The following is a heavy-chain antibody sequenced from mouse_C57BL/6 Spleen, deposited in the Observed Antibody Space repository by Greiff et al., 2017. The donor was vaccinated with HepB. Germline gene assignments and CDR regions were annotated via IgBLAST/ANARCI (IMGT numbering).Heavy chain of an antibody. CDR1: GYAFSSSW. D-gene: IGHD2-1*01. Sequence: VQLQQSGPELVKPGASVKISCKASGYAFSSSWMNWVKQRPGKGLEWIGRIYPGDGDTNYNGKFKGKATLTADKSSSTAYMQLSSLTSEDSAVYCCARHGNYDAMDYWGQGTSVTVSS. J-gene: IGHJ4*01. CDR2: IYPGDGDT. V-gene: IGHV1-82*01. CDR3: ARHGNYDAMDY.